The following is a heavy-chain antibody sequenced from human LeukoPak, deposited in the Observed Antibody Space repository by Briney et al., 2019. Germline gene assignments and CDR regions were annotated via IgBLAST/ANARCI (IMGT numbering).Heavy chain of an antibody. CDR1: GGSISSGSYY. CDR2: IYTSGST. V-gene: IGHV4-61*02. J-gene: IGHJ4*02. D-gene: IGHD4-11*01. CDR3: ARWGGPQGVTKYWGNYIYYFDY. Sequence: PSETLSLTCTVSGGSISSGSYYWSWIRQPAGKGLEWIGRIYTSGSTNYNPSLKSRVTISVDTSKNQFSLKLSSVTAADTAVYYCARWGGPQGVTKYWGNYIYYFDYWGQGTLVTVSS.